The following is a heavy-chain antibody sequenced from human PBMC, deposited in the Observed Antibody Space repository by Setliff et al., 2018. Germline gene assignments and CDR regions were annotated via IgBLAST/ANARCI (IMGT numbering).Heavy chain of an antibody. CDR1: GYTFTSYG. CDR3: ASDGQGNYNFWSGSYYYYGMDV. J-gene: IGHJ6*02. CDR2: ISAYNGNT. D-gene: IGHD3-3*01. V-gene: IGHV1-18*01. Sequence: ASVKVSCKASGYTFTSYGISWVRQAPGQGLEWMGWISAYNGNTNYAQKLQGRVTMTTDTSTSTAYMELRSLRSDDTAVYYCASDGQGNYNFWSGSYYYYGMDVWGQGTMVTVSS.